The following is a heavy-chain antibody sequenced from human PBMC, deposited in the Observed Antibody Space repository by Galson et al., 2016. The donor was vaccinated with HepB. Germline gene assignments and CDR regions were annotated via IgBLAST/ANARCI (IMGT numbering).Heavy chain of an antibody. V-gene: IGHV3-23*01. J-gene: IGHJ4*01. D-gene: IGHD4-23*01. CDR1: GFTFDNHA. Sequence: SLRLSCAVSGFTFDNHAMSWVRQAPGKGLEWVSGVSGSGGITYYADSVKGRFTISRDNSKNVLYLQLSSLRAEDTAVYYCARDNRSAKLPYYYDYWGQGTLITVSS. CDR3: ARDNRSAKLPYYYDY. CDR2: VSGSGGIT.